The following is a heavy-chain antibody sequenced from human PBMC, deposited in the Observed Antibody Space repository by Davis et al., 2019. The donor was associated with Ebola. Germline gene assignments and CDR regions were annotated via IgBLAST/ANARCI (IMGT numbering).Heavy chain of an antibody. CDR3: AINYDRNWFDP. J-gene: IGHJ5*02. D-gene: IGHD3-3*01. Sequence: PSETLSLTCTVSSGSISSTTYYWAWIRQPPGKGLEWIGTIYYSGSTYYNPSLKSRVTISVDTSKNQFSLKLYSVTAADTAVYYCAINYDRNWFDPWGQGTLVTVSS. CDR2: IYYSGST. CDR1: SGSISSTTYY. V-gene: IGHV4-39*01.